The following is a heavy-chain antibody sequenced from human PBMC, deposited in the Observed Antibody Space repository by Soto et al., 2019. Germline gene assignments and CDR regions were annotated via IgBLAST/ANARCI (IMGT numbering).Heavy chain of an antibody. CDR2: ISGSGVST. Sequence: LRLSCAASGFTFSSYAMSWVRQAPGKGLEWVSAISGSGVSTYYADSVKGRFTISRDNSKNTLYLQMNSLRAEDTAVYYGGKDPPGPAYYFDEWGQGAQVPVAS. D-gene: IGHD2-2*01. CDR3: GKDPPGPAYYFDE. V-gene: IGHV3-23*01. CDR1: GFTFSSYA. J-gene: IGHJ4*02.